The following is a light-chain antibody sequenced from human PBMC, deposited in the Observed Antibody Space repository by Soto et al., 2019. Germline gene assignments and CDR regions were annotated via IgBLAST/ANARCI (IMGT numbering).Light chain of an antibody. CDR1: QSISSY. Sequence: DIQMTQSPSSLSASVGGRVTINRRASQSISSYLNWYQQKPGKAPNLLIHAAFNLQSGVPSRCSGSGSGTDFTLTSSSLQPEDFATYYCQQSYSFPRTFGQGTKVDI. CDR2: AAF. V-gene: IGKV1-39*01. J-gene: IGKJ1*01. CDR3: QQSYSFPRT.